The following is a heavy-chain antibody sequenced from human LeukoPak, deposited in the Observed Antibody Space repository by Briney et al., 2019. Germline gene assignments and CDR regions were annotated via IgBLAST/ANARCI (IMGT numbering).Heavy chain of an antibody. V-gene: IGHV3-7*01. CDR1: GFTFSSYW. CDR3: ARDFYVRYCSGGSCYSGPDY. J-gene: IGHJ4*02. D-gene: IGHD2-15*01. Sequence: GGSLRLSCAASGFTFSSYWMSWVRQAPGKGLEWVANIKQDGSEKYYVDSVKGRFTISRDNAKNSLYLQMNSLRAEDTAVYYCARDFYVRYCSGGSCYSGPDYWGQGTLVTVSS. CDR2: IKQDGSEK.